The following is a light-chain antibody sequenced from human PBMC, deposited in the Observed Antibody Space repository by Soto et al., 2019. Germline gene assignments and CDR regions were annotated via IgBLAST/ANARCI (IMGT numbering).Light chain of an antibody. CDR1: QSISSK. Sequence: EIVMTQSPATLSVSPGETATLSCRASQSISSKLAWYQQKPGQAPRLLVYGASTRATGIPARFSGSGSGTEFTLTISGLQSEDFAVYHCQQYKDWPPWTFGQGTKVEIK. CDR3: QQYKDWPPWT. J-gene: IGKJ1*01. V-gene: IGKV3-15*01. CDR2: GAS.